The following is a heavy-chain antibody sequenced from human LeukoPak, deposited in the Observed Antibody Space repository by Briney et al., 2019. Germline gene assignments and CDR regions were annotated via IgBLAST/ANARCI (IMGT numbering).Heavy chain of an antibody. CDR3: ARRSTVTPYDFYYMDV. Sequence: GGSLRLSCAASEFTFSSYWMTWVRQAPGKGLEWMANIKQDGSEKSYVDSVKGRFTISRNNANNLLYLQMDSLRAEDSAVYYCARRSTVTPYDFYYMDVWGKGTTVTVSS. V-gene: IGHV3-7*01. J-gene: IGHJ6*03. D-gene: IGHD4-17*01. CDR1: EFTFSSYW. CDR2: IKQDGSEK.